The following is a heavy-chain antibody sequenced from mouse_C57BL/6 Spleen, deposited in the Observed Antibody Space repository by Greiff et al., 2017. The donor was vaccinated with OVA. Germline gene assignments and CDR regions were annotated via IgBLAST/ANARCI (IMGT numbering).Heavy chain of an antibody. CDR3: ARWITTGLDY. CDR1: GYAFSSSW. D-gene: IGHD1-1*01. CDR2: IYPGDGDT. J-gene: IGHJ2*01. Sequence: VQLQQSGPELVKPGASVKISCKASGYAFSSSWMNWVKQRPGKGLEWIGRIYPGDGDTNYNGKFKGKATLTADKSSSTAYMQLSSLTSDDSAVYFCARWITTGLDYWGQGTTLTVSS. V-gene: IGHV1-82*01.